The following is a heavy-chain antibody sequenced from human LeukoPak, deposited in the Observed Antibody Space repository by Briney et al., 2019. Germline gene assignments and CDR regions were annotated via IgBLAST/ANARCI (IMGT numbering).Heavy chain of an antibody. D-gene: IGHD1-26*01. CDR1: GYTFNVYY. V-gene: IGHV1-2*02. CDR2: INPNTGDT. Sequence: ASVKVSCKASGYTFNVYYIHWVRQAPGRGLEWMGWINPNTGDTNYAQKFQGRVTMTRDTSITTAYMELSGLRSDDTAVYYRARDHVGDDAFDIWGQGTMVTVSS. CDR3: ARDHVGDDAFDI. J-gene: IGHJ3*02.